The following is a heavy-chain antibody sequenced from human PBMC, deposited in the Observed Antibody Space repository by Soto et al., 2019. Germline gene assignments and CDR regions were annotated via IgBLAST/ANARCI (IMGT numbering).Heavy chain of an antibody. V-gene: IGHV1-18*01. Sequence: QLQLVQSGSEVKKPGASVKVSCKTSGFTFTNYGFTWVRQAPGKGLEWMGWSSALNGFTNYAQDFQGRVTLTTDSSTNADYMELSWLRSDDTAFYYCAATTSIAIGVLDWGQGTLVSVAS. CDR2: SSALNGFT. J-gene: IGHJ4*02. CDR1: GFTFTNYG. D-gene: IGHD6-6*01. CDR3: AATTSIAIGVLD.